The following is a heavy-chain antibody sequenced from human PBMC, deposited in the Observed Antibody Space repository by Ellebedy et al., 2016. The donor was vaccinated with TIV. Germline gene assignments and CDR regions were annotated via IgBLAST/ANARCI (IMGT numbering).Heavy chain of an antibody. J-gene: IGHJ5*02. CDR1: GFTFSDYR. CDR3: ARDPGGGGDFGDNWFDP. CDR2: ISSSSTYK. V-gene: IGHV3-21*01. Sequence: GGSLRLSCAASGFTFSDYRMNWVRQAPGKGLEWVSSISSSSTYKYYADSVKGRFTISRDNAKNSLYLQMNSLTVEETAVYYCARDPGGGGDFGDNWFDPWGQGTLVTVSS. D-gene: IGHD2-21*01.